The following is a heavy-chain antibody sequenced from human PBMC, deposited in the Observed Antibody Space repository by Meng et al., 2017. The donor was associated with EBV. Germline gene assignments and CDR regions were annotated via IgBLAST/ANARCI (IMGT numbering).Heavy chain of an antibody. CDR3: ASESGRGFTPDY. V-gene: IGHV1-69*01. Sequence: QGQVQQLGAEVKKAGSSVKVSCRTSGGTFRSDAVSWVRQAPGQGLEWMGGLIPMSGAPHYAQKFQDRVTIIADESTSTHSMELNNLRFEDTAMYYCASESGRGFTPDYWGQGTLVTVSS. D-gene: IGHD3-10*01. J-gene: IGHJ4*02. CDR2: LIPMSGAP. CDR1: GGTFRSDA.